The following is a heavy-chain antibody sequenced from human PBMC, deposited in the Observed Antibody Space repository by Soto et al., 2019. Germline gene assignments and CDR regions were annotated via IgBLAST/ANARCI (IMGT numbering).Heavy chain of an antibody. Sequence: SETLSLTCTVSGASVSTGAYYWGWVRHRPGRGLEWIGYVYESGYTYYNMSLKSRLTISLDRSNNQFSLGLTSVTAADTAVYYCVRALRHTAMVYPWFDPWGQGTLVTVS. CDR2: VYESGYT. D-gene: IGHD5-18*01. CDR1: GASVSTGAYY. V-gene: IGHV4-31*03. CDR3: VRALRHTAMVYPWFDP. J-gene: IGHJ5*02.